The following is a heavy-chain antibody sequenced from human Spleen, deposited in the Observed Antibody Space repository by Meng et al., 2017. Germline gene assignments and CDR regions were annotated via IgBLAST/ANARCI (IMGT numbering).Heavy chain of an antibody. V-gene: IGHV4-39*01. CDR2: SGHSGFT. D-gene: IGHD1/OR15-1a*01. CDR3: VRSRAWVRTGFDP. CDR1: GDSISSSDSS. Sequence: QPQLQESGPGLVKPSETLSLTCSVSGDSISSSDSSWGWIRQSPGKGLEWIGSSGHSGFTYYTPSLESRVTVSVDTSRSQFSLELTSVTAADTAVYYCVRSRAWVRTGFDPWGQGTLVTVSS. J-gene: IGHJ5*02.